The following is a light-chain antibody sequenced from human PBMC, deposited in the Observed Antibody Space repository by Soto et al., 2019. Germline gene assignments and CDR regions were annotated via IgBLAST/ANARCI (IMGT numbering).Light chain of an antibody. J-gene: IGKJ4*01. CDR1: QSVTSN. V-gene: IGKV3-15*01. CDR2: GVS. Sequence: ETVMTQSPVTLSVSPGERATLSCRASQSVTSNLAWYQQKPGQAPRLLMYGVSTRATGIPARFGGSGSATEFTLTISSLQSEDFAVYYCQQYSQWPLTFGGGTKVDIK. CDR3: QQYSQWPLT.